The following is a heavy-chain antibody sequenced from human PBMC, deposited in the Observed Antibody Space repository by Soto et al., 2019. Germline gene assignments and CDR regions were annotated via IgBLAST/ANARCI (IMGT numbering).Heavy chain of an antibody. CDR1: GFTFSSYS. J-gene: IGHJ4*02. D-gene: IGHD6-13*01. Sequence: EVHLVESGGGLVQPGGSLRLSCAASGFTFSSYSLNWVRQAPGKGLEWVSYITSSGTTVYYADSVRGRFTISRDNAKNSLYLQMNSLRDDDTAVYYCVRGSSNWAYGFDFWGQGTLVTVSS. CDR3: VRGSSNWAYGFDF. CDR2: ITSSGTTV. V-gene: IGHV3-48*02.